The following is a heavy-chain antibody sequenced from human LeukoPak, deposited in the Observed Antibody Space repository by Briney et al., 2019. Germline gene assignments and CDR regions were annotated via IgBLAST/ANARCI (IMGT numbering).Heavy chain of an antibody. J-gene: IGHJ5*01. D-gene: IGHD2-2*01. CDR1: GFTFSSYG. V-gene: IGHV3-33*01. Sequence: PGGSLRLSCAASGFTFSSYGMHWVRQAPGKGLEWVAVIWYDGSNKYYADSVEGRFTISRDNSKNTLYLQMNSLRAEDTAVYYCAREGYCSSTSCSWFDYWGQGTLVTVSS. CDR2: IWYDGSNK. CDR3: AREGYCSSTSCSWFDY.